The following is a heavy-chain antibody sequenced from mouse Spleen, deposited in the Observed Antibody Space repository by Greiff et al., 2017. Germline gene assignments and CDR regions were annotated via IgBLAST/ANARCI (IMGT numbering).Heavy chain of an antibody. CDR1: GYTFTSYW. J-gene: IGHJ4*01. D-gene: IGHD1-1*01. CDR2: IHPNSGST. CDR3: ARGSSYYYYAMDY. V-gene: IGHV1-64*01. Sequence: VQLQQSGAELVKPGASVKLSCKASGYTFTSYWMHWVKQRPGQGLEWIGMIHPNSGSTNYNEKFKSKATLTVDKSSSTAYMQLSSLTSEDSAVYYCARGSSYYYYAMDYWGQGTSVTVSS.